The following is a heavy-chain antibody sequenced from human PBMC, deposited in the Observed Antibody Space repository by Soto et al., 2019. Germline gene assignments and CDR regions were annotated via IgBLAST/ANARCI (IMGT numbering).Heavy chain of an antibody. V-gene: IGHV3-30-3*01. CDR2: ISYDGGNK. CDR3: TRTLRSGLYDY. CDR1: GFTFNIYA. J-gene: IGHJ4*02. D-gene: IGHD3-16*01. Sequence: GGSLRLSCAASGFTFNIYAMHWVRQAPGKGLEWVALISYDGGNKKYADSVKGRFTISRDNSKNTLYLQMDSLRVDDTAVFYCTRTLRSGLYDYWGQGTLVTVSS.